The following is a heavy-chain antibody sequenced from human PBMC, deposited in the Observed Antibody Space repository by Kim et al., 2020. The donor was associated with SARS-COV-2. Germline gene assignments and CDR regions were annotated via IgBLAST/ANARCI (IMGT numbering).Heavy chain of an antibody. D-gene: IGHD4-17*01. V-gene: IGHV1-8*01. CDR2: MNPNSGNT. CDR1: GYTFTSYD. Sequence: ASVKVSCKASGYTFTSYDINWVRQATGQGLEWMGWMNPNSGNTGYAQKFQGRVTMTRNTSISTAYMELSSLRSEDTAVYYCAREYGDVYYYYGMDVWGQGTTVTVSS. J-gene: IGHJ6*02. CDR3: AREYGDVYYYYGMDV.